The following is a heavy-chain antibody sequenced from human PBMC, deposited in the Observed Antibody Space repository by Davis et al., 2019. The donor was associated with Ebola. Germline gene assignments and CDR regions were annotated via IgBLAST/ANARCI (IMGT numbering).Heavy chain of an antibody. V-gene: IGHV1-46*01. CDR2: INPGGGST. D-gene: IGHD1-26*01. CDR1: GYNFAAYG. Sequence: ASVKVSCKASGYNFAAYGISWVRQAPGQGLEWMGMINPGGGSTSYAQKFQGRVTMTRDTPTSTVYMELSSLRSEDTGVYYCAREVDPHDYFDYWGQGTLVTVSS. J-gene: IGHJ4*02. CDR3: AREVDPHDYFDY.